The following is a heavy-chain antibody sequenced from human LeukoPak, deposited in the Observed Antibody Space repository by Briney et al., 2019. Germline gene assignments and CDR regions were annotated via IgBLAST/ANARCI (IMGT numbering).Heavy chain of an antibody. CDR3: ARAVGSSESNWFDP. Sequence: SETLSLTCTVSGGSISSGSYYRSWIRQPAGKGLEWIGRIYTSGSTNYNPSLKSRVTMSVGRSKNQFSLKLSSVTAADTAVYYCARAVGSSESNWFDPWGQGALVTVSS. D-gene: IGHD1-26*01. V-gene: IGHV4-61*02. J-gene: IGHJ5*02. CDR1: GGSISSGSYY. CDR2: IYTSGST.